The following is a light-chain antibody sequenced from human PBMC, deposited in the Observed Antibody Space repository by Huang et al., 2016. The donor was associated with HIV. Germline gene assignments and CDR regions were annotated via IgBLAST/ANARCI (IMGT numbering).Light chain of an antibody. V-gene: IGKV3-15*01. J-gene: IGKJ2*01. CDR3: QQYNNWPRT. CDR2: DSS. CDR1: QGVGTN. Sequence: EMVMTQSPDTLSVSLGERATLSCRASQGVGTNLAWYQQKPGQAPRLLIYDSSTRVAGIPARFSGSGSETDFTLTIRSLQSEDFAVYYCQQYNNWPRTFGEGTKLEIK.